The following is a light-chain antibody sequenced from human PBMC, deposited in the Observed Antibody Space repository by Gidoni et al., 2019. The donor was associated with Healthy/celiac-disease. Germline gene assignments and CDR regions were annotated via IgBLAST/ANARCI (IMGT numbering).Light chain of an antibody. V-gene: IGKV1-16*02. CDR1: QGISNY. CDR2: AAS. J-gene: IGKJ5*01. CDR3: QQYNSYQIT. Sequence: DIQITQSPSSLSASVGDRVTITCRASQGISNYLAWFQQKPGKAPKSLIYAASSLQSGVPSKFSGRGSGTDVTLTISSLQPEDCATYYCQQYNSYQITFGQGTRLEIK.